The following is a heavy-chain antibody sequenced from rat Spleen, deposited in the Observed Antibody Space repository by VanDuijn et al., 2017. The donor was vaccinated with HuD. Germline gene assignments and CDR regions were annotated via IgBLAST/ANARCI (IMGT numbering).Heavy chain of an antibody. Sequence: EVQLVESGGGLVQPGRSLKLSCVASGFTFSDYYMAWVRQAPGKGLEWVSSISSDGINTYYPDSVKGRFTIPRDNAENTVYLQMNSLQPEATGTYYGARHGEAPFAYWGQGTLVTVSA. V-gene: IGHV5S11*01. CDR2: ISSDGINT. CDR1: GFTFSDYY. D-gene: IGHD1-11*01. CDR3: ARHGEAPFAY. J-gene: IGHJ3*01.